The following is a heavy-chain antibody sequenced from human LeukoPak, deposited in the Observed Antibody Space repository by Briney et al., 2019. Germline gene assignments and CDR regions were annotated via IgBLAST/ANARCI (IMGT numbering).Heavy chain of an antibody. D-gene: IGHD4-17*01. Sequence: SETLSLTCTVSGGSISSYYWSWIRQPPGKGLEWIGYIYYSGSTNYNPSLKSRVTISVDTSKNQFSLKLSSVIAADTAVYYCARKSSQARVRFRWSPSWSGDYDYWGQGTLVTVSS. CDR3: ARKSSQARVRFRWSPSWSGDYDY. V-gene: IGHV4-59*08. CDR1: GGSISSYY. CDR2: IYYSGST. J-gene: IGHJ4*02.